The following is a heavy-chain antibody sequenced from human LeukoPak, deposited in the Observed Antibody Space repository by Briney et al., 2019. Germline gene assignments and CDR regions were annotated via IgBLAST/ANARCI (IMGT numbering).Heavy chain of an antibody. CDR3: ARDLLTNEGYCSGGSRYSDDY. D-gene: IGHD2-15*01. CDR1: GGSFSGYY. J-gene: IGHJ4*02. CDR2: INHSGST. V-gene: IGHV4-34*01. Sequence: SETLSLTCAVYGGSFSGYYWSWIRQPPGKGLEWIGEINHSGSTNYNPSLKSRVTISVDTSKNQFSLKLSSVTAADTAVYYCARDLLTNEGYCSGGSRYSDDYWGQGTLVTVSS.